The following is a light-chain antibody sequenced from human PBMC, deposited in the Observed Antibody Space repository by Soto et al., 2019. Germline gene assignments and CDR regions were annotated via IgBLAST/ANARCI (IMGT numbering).Light chain of an antibody. Sequence: DIQMTQSPSTLSASVGERVTITCRASENINTWLAWYQQKPGNAPTLVVFDASTLDTGVPSRFRGSGSGTDFTLTINSLQPGEFVTYYVRQYNTYPLTFGQGTKVEI. CDR1: ENINTW. CDR2: DAS. CDR3: RQYNTYPLT. J-gene: IGKJ1*01. V-gene: IGKV1-5*01.